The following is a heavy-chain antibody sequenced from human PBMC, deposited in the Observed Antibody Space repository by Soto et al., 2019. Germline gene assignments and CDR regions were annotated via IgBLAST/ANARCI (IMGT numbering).Heavy chain of an antibody. CDR1: GFAFSASA. D-gene: IGHD3-16*01. Sequence: EVQLVESGGDLVQPGGSLDLSCAASGFAFSASAVHWVRQASGKGLEWVGRVRSKSDNVAPVYAASVKGRFTISRDDSNNTAYLQMNGLKSEDTAVYLCAVVLPSNDVFHIWGQGTMVTVSS. CDR2: VRSKSDNVAP. J-gene: IGHJ3*02. V-gene: IGHV3-73*02. CDR3: AVVLPSNDVFHI.